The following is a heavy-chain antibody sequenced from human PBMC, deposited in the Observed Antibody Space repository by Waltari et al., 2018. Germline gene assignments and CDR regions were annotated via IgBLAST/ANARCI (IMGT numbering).Heavy chain of an antibody. CDR3: VKGSGGSRPYYFDS. CDR1: GFTFSSYG. CDR2: IRYDGSNK. J-gene: IGHJ4*02. D-gene: IGHD1-26*01. Sequence: QVQLVESGGGVVQPGGSLRLSCAASGFTFSSYGMHWVRQAPGKGLEWVAFIRYDGSNKYYADSVKGRFTISRDHSLYLQMKSLRVEDTAVYYCVKGSGGSRPYYFDSWGQGTLVTVSS. V-gene: IGHV3-30*02.